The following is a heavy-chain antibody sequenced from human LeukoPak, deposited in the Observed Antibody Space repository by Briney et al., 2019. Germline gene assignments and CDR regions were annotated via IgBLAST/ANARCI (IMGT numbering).Heavy chain of an antibody. D-gene: IGHD6-13*01. CDR1: DDFMISYY. J-gene: IGHJ4*02. Sequence: PSETLSLTCTVSDDFMISYYWGWIRQPPGKELEWIGYIYYSGSASYNPSLKSRVSISVDTSKNQFSLTLSSVTAADTAMYYCARLKRGAAGTLDYWGQGTLVTVSS. CDR3: ARLKRGAAGTLDY. CDR2: IYYSGSA. V-gene: IGHV4-59*08.